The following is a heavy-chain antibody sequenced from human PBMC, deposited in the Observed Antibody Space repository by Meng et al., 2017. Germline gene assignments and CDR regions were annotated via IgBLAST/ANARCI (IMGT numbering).Heavy chain of an antibody. CDR2: ISYDGSNK. J-gene: IGHJ4*02. CDR3: AHFDY. Sequence: QVQLVESGGVVVQPGRSLRLSCAASGFTFSSYAMHWVRQAPGKGLEWVAVISYDGSNKYYADSVKGRFTISRDNSKNTLYLQMNSLRAEDTAVYYCAHFDYWGQGTLVTVSS. CDR1: GFTFSSYA. V-gene: IGHV3-30*01.